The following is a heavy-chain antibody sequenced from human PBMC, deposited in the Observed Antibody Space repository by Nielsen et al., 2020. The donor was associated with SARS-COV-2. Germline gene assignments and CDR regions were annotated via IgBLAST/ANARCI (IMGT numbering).Heavy chain of an antibody. V-gene: IGHV3-11*04. J-gene: IGHJ4*02. D-gene: IGHD3-22*01. CDR2: ITNTGAE. CDR1: GFTFSDHY. Sequence: GESLKISCAASGFTFSDHYMTWIRQTPGKGLEWISYITNTGAEYYADSVKGRFTISRDNAKNSLYLQMNSLRAEDTAVYYCASGPTVSSGYYFDYWGQGTLVTVSS. CDR3: ASGPTVSSGYYFDY.